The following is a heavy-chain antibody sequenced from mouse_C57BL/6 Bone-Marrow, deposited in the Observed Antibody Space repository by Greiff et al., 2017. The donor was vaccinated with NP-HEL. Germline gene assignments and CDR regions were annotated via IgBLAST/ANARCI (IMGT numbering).Heavy chain of an antibody. Sequence: QVQLQQSGAELVKPGASVKLSCKASGYTFTEYTIHWVKQRSGQGLEWIGWFYPGSGSIKCNEKFKDKATLTADKSSSKVYMELSRLTSEDSAVYFCARHEAQATFYYYAMDYWGQGTSVTVSS. D-gene: IGHD3-2*02. CDR3: ARHEAQATFYYYAMDY. J-gene: IGHJ4*01. V-gene: IGHV1-62-2*01. CDR1: GYTFTEYT. CDR2: FYPGSGSI.